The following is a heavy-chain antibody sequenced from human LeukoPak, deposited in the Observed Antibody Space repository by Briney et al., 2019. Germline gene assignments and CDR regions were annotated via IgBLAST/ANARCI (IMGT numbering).Heavy chain of an antibody. CDR3: AREGGSFDY. D-gene: IGHD1-26*01. CDR2: INTDGSTT. Sequence: GGSLRLSCAASGFTFSMYWMHWVRQAPGKGLLWVSRINTDGSTTNYADSVKGRFTISRDNAKNTLYLQMNSLRSEDTAVYYCAREGGSFDYWGQGTLVTVSS. J-gene: IGHJ4*02. CDR1: GFTFSMYW. V-gene: IGHV3-74*01.